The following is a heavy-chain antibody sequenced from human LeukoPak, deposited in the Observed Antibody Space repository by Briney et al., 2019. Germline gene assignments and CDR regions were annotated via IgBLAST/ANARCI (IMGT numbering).Heavy chain of an antibody. Sequence: GGSLRLSCAASGFTFSSYAMSWVRQAPGKGLEWVSAISGSGGSTYYADSVKGRFTISRDNSKNTLYLQMNSLRAEDTAVYYCARVIVVVPAAEAFDYWGQGTLVTVSS. D-gene: IGHD2-2*01. CDR3: ARVIVVVPAAEAFDY. CDR2: ISGSGGST. V-gene: IGHV3-23*01. CDR1: GFTFSSYA. J-gene: IGHJ4*02.